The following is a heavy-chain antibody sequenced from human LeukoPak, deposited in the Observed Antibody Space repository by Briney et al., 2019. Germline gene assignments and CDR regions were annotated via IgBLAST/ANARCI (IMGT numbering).Heavy chain of an antibody. V-gene: IGHV3-21*01. CDR3: AREDYSSGNPTIDH. CDR1: GFRFSGYV. J-gene: IGHJ4*02. Sequence: PGGSLRLSCVASGFRFSGYVMKWVRQAPGKGLEWVSTISMSSSYMYYADSVRGRFTISRDNAQNSLYLQMTSLRAEDAAVYYCAREDYSSGNPTIDHWGQGTLVTVSS. D-gene: IGHD3-10*01. CDR2: ISMSSSYM.